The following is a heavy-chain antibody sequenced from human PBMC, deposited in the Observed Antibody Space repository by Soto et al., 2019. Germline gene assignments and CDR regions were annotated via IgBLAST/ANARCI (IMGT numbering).Heavy chain of an antibody. Sequence: GASVKVSCKASGGTFSSYAISWVRQAPGQGLEWMGGIIPIFGTANYAQKFQGRVTITADESTSTAYMELSSLRSEDTAVYYCARHPGGRGYYYGMDVWGQGTTVTAP. CDR2: IIPIFGTA. CDR3: ARHPGGRGYYYGMDV. D-gene: IGHD2-15*01. J-gene: IGHJ6*02. V-gene: IGHV1-69*13. CDR1: GGTFSSYA.